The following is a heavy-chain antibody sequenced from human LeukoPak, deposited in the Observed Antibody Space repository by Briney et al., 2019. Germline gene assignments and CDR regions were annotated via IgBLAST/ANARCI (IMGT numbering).Heavy chain of an antibody. J-gene: IGHJ4*02. D-gene: IGHD1-1*01. Sequence: PSETLSLTCTVSGGSISSSSYYWGWIRQPPGKGLEWIGSIYYSGSTYYNPSLKSRVTISVDTSKNQFSLKLSSVTAADTAVYYCAKTVFGYWGQGTLVTVSS. CDR2: IYYSGST. CDR3: AKTVFGY. V-gene: IGHV4-39*01. CDR1: GGSISSSSYY.